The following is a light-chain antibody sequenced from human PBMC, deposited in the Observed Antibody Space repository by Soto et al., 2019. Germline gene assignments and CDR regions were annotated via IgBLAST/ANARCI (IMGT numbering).Light chain of an antibody. V-gene: IGLV2-8*01. J-gene: IGLJ2*01. CDR3: SSYAGSSNLV. Sequence: QSALTQPPSASGSPGQSVTISCTGTSSDVGGYNYVSWYQQYPGRAPKLMISEVSKRPSGVPARFSGSKSGNTASLTVSGLQAEDEADYYCSSYAGSSNLVFGGGTQLTVL. CDR2: EVS. CDR1: SSDVGGYNY.